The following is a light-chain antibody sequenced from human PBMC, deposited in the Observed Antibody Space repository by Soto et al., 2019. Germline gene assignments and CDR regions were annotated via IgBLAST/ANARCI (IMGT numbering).Light chain of an antibody. V-gene: IGKV3-11*01. J-gene: IGKJ5*01. CDR2: NAS. Sequence: VLSQSQATLSLSPGERAILSCRASQSVSTFLAWFQQKPGQPPRLLIYNASNRTTGIPARFSGSGSGTDFTLTISSLEPEDFAVYYCQQRGDWPPITFGQGTRLEI. CDR3: QQRGDWPPIT. CDR1: QSVSTF.